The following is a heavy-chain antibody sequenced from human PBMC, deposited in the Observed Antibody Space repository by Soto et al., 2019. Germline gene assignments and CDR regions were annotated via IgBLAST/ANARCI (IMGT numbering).Heavy chain of an antibody. V-gene: IGHV3-23*01. D-gene: IGHD2-15*01. CDR3: SKSTLGYCSGGSCYPPHYFDY. CDR2: VGGSGDST. Sequence: EVQLLDSGGGLVQPGGSLRLSCAASGFTFSNYAMSWVRQAPGKGLEWVSGVGGSGDSTYYADSVKGRFTISRDNSKDTLYRQMNSLRAEDTAVYYCSKSTLGYCSGGSCYPPHYFDYWGQGTLLTVSS. CDR1: GFTFSNYA. J-gene: IGHJ4*02.